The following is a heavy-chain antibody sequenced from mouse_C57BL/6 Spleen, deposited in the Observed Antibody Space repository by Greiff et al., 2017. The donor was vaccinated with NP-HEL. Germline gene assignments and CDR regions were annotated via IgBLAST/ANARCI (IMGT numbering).Heavy chain of an antibody. CDR1: GYTFTSYW. V-gene: IGHV1-52*01. CDR2: IDPSDSET. CDR3: AREYYGSSYGSAMDY. Sequence: QVQLQQPGAELVRPGSSVKLSCKASGYTFTSYWMHWVKQRPIQGLEWIGNIDPSDSETHYNQKFKDKATLTVDKSSSTAYMQLSSLTSEDSAVYYGAREYYGSSYGSAMDYWGQGTSVTVSS. J-gene: IGHJ4*01. D-gene: IGHD1-1*01.